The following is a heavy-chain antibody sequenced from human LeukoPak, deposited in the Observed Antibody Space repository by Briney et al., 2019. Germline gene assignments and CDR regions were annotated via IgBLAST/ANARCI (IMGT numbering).Heavy chain of an antibody. CDR3: ARFSAHQLRSGYYYYMDV. Sequence: PSETLSLTCTVSGGSIRSYYWSWVRQPPGKGLEYIGHIYYTGSTDYNPSLKSRDTMSLDTSKNQFSLKLSSVTAADTAVYSCARFSAHQLRSGYYYYMDVWGKGTTVTVSS. J-gene: IGHJ6*03. CDR1: GGSIRSYY. D-gene: IGHD2-2*01. CDR2: IYYTGST. V-gene: IGHV4-59*01.